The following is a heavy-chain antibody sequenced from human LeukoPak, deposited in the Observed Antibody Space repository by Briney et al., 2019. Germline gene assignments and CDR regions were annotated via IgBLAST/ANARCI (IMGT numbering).Heavy chain of an antibody. V-gene: IGHV3-7*01. J-gene: IGHJ3*02. CDR3: ARPTVTTGVDAFDI. D-gene: IGHD4-11*01. Sequence: GGSLRLSCAASGFIFSSYWMIWVRQAPGKGLEWVANIKQDGSEKYYVDSVKGRFTISRDNAKNSLYLQTNSLRVEDTAVYYCARPTVTTGVDAFDIWGRGTMVTVSS. CDR1: GFIFSSYW. CDR2: IKQDGSEK.